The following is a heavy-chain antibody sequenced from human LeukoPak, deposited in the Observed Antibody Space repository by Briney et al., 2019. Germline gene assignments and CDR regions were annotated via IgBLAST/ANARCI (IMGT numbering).Heavy chain of an antibody. Sequence: GGSLRLSCAASGFTVSNTWMSWVRQGPGKGLEWVGRIKSKGEGGTTDHAAPVKGRFTISRDDSKNRLNLQMNGLKPEDTAVYYCTTYNSRDAFDIWGQGTMVTVSS. V-gene: IGHV3-15*01. D-gene: IGHD2/OR15-2a*01. J-gene: IGHJ3*02. CDR2: IKSKGEGGTT. CDR3: TTYNSRDAFDI. CDR1: GFTVSNTW.